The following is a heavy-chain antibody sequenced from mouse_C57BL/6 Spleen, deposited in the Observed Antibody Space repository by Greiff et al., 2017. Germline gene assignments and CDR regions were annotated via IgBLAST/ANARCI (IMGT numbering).Heavy chain of an antibody. Sequence: QVQLQQPGAELVKPGASVKLSCKASGYTFTSYWMHWVKQRPGQGLEWIGMIHPNSGSTNYNEKFKSKATLTVDKSSSTAYMQLSSLTSEDSAVYYCARDSVGDRRYLDFWGTGTTLTVSS. V-gene: IGHV1-64*01. D-gene: IGHD1-1*01. J-gene: IGHJ1*03. CDR1: GYTFTSYW. CDR2: IHPNSGST. CDR3: ARDSVGDRRYLDF.